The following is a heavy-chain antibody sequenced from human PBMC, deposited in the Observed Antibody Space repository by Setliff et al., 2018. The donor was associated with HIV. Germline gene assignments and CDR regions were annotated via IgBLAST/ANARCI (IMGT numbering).Heavy chain of an antibody. CDR1: GVSISSSSYF. J-gene: IGHJ4*02. CDR3: ASPASGGSSGQYHY. D-gene: IGHD6-19*01. CDR2: IYFSGST. Sequence: SETLSLTCAVSGVSISSSSYFWGWIRRPPGTGLDWIGSIYFSGSTYYNPSLESRVTISMDTSKNQFSLKLSSVTAADTAVYYCASPASGGSSGQYHYWGQGTLVTVSS. V-gene: IGHV4-39*01.